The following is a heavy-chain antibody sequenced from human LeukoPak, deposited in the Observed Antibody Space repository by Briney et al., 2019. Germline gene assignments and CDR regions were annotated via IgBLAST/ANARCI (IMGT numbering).Heavy chain of an antibody. J-gene: IGHJ3*02. V-gene: IGHV3-74*01. CDR3: ARDRAAGGPDVFDI. CDR2: INNDGSST. CDR1: GLTFRTYW. D-gene: IGHD6-13*01. Sequence: GGSLRLSCAASGLTFRTYWVYWVRQVPGKGRVWVSGINNDGSSTSYADSMKGRFTISRDNAKNTVHLQMNSLRAEDTAVYYCARDRAAGGPDVFDIWGQGTMVTVSS.